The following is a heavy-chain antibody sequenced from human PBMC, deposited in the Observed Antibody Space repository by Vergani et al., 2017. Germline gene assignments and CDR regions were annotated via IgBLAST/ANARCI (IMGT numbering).Heavy chain of an antibody. J-gene: IGHJ4*02. D-gene: IGHD3-16*01. CDR3: AKDGGDY. V-gene: IGHV3-74*01. CDR2: INSDGDST. Sequence: VQLVESGGGLVQPGGSLRLSCTASGFTFSNYWMQWVRQAPGKGLMWVSRINSDGDSTSYADSVKGRFTISRDNAKNTLYLQMDSLRAEDTAVYYCAKDGGDYWGQGTLVTVSS. CDR1: GFTFSNYW.